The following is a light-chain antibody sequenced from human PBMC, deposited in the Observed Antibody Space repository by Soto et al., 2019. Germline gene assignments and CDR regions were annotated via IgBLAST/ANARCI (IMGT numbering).Light chain of an antibody. CDR1: QSVLYSSNNKNY. CDR2: WAS. Sequence: DIVLTQSPDSLAVSLGERATFNCKSSQSVLYSSNNKNYSAWYQQKPGQPPRLLIYWASTRESGVPDRFSGSGSGTDFTLTISSLQAEDVAVYYCQQCYSVPYTFGQGTKLEI. V-gene: IGKV4-1*01. CDR3: QQCYSVPYT. J-gene: IGKJ2*01.